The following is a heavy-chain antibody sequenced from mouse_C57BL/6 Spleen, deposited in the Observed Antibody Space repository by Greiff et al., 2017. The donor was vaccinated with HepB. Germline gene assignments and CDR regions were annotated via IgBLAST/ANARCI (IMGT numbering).Heavy chain of an antibody. CDR1: GYTFTDYE. CDR3: TRSDSSGYGYYFDY. D-gene: IGHD3-2*02. Sequence: QVHVKQSGAELVRPGASVTLSCKASGYTFTDYEMHWVKQTPVHGLEWIGAIDPETGGTAYNQKFKGKAILTADKSSSTAYMELRSLTSEDSAVYYCTRSDSSGYGYYFDYWGQGTTLTVSS. V-gene: IGHV1-15*01. J-gene: IGHJ2*01. CDR2: IDPETGGT.